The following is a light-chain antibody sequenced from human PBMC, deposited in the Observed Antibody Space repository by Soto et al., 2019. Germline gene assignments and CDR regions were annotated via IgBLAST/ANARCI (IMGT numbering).Light chain of an antibody. CDR1: SSDVGSYNY. V-gene: IGLV2-14*01. CDR3: RSYTTSSTHVV. J-gene: IGLJ2*01. Sequence: QSVLTQPASVSGSPGQSITISCTGTSSDVGSYNYVSWYQQYPGKAPKLMIYDVSNRPSGVSYRFSGSKSGNTASLTISGLQAEDEADYYCRSYTTSSTHVVFGGGTQLTVL. CDR2: DVS.